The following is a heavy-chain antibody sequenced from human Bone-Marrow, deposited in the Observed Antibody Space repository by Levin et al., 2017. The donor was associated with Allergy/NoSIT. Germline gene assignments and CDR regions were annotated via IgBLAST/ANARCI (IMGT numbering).Heavy chain of an antibody. V-gene: IGHV4-34*01. CDR1: GGSFSGYY. CDR3: ASLRRRGYYYGMDV. D-gene: IGHD5-24*01. J-gene: IGHJ6*02. CDR2: ISHSGST. Sequence: SETLSLTCAVYGGSFSGYYWSWIRQPPGKGLEWIGEISHSGSTNYNPSLKSRVTISVDTSKNQFSLKLSSVTAADTAVYYCASLRRRGYYYGMDVWGQGTTVTVSS.